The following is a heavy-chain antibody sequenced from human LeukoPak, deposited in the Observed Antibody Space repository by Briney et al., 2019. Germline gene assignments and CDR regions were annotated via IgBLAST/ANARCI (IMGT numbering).Heavy chain of an antibody. CDR2: IGAYNGNT. D-gene: IGHD6-13*01. Sequence: ASVKVSCKASGYTFTGYYMHWVRQAPGQGLEWMGWIGAYNGNTNYAQKLQGRVTMTTDTSTSTAYMELRSLRSDDTAVYYCASSKYSSSWYPYWGQGTLVTVSS. CDR3: ASSKYSSSWYPY. CDR1: GYTFTGYY. J-gene: IGHJ4*02. V-gene: IGHV1-18*04.